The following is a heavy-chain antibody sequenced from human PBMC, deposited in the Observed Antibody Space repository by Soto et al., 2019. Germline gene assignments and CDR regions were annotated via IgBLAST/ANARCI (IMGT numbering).Heavy chain of an antibody. J-gene: IGHJ6*02. D-gene: IGHD3-16*01. V-gene: IGHV3-74*01. CDR3: TRDSYDGTYYYGMDV. CDR1: GFTFSSYW. CDR2: IIPDGRST. Sequence: PGGSLRLSCAASGFTFSSYWMHWVRQAPGKGLVWVSRIIPDGRSTSYADSVKGRFTISRDNAKNTLYLQMNSLRAEDTAVYYCTRDSYDGTYYYGMDVWGQGTTVTVSS.